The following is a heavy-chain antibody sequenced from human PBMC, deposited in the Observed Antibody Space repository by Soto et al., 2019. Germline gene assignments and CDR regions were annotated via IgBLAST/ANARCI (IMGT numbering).Heavy chain of an antibody. CDR2: IWYDGSNK. CDR3: ARVIAAAGNYYYYYMDV. V-gene: IGHV3-33*01. D-gene: IGHD6-25*01. Sequence: HPGGSLRLSCAASGFTFSSYGMHWVRQAPGKGLEWVAVIWYDGSNKYYADSVKGRFTISRDNSKNTLYLQMNSLRAEDTAVYYCARVIAAAGNYYYYYMDVWGKGTTVTVSS. CDR1: GFTFSSYG. J-gene: IGHJ6*03.